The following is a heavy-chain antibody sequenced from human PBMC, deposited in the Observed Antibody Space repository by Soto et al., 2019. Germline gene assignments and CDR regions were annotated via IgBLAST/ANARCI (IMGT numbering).Heavy chain of an antibody. CDR1: GGSISSGEYY. Sequence: SETLSLTCTVSGGSISSGEYYWTWIRQPPGKGLEWIGYISYSGSTHYSPSLKSRVSITVDTSKNQFSLNLASVSAADAAVYYCARLSMITFGGTIDYWGQGTLVTVSS. D-gene: IGHD3-16*01. J-gene: IGHJ4*02. CDR2: ISYSGST. CDR3: ARLSMITFGGTIDY. V-gene: IGHV4-30-4*01.